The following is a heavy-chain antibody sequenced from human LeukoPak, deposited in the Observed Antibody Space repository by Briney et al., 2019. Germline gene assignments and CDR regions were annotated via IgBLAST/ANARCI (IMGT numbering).Heavy chain of an antibody. Sequence: PGGSLRLSCAASRFTFTDYWMSWVRQAPGKGLEWVAFIRKRGIETNYVDSVKGRFTITRDNARNSLFLQMNSLRAEDTAVYYCAREDGYCSGGNCYSYFVSWGQGTLVTVSS. CDR1: RFTFTDYW. V-gene: IGHV3-7*01. D-gene: IGHD2-15*01. CDR2: IRKRGIET. J-gene: IGHJ4*02. CDR3: AREDGYCSGGNCYSYFVS.